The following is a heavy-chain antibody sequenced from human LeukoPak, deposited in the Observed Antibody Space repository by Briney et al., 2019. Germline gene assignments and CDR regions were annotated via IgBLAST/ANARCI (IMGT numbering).Heavy chain of an antibody. CDR2: IYYSGST. J-gene: IGHJ4*02. V-gene: IGHV4-30-4*08. CDR1: GGSISSGDYY. Sequence: SETLSLTCTVSGGSISSGDYYWSWIRQPPGKGLEWIGYIYYSGSTSYNPSLKSRVTILVDTSKNQFSLKLSSVTAADTAVYYCARGSPTAPMGTSGYYFDYWGQGTLVTVSS. D-gene: IGHD5-18*01. CDR3: ARGSPTAPMGTSGYYFDY.